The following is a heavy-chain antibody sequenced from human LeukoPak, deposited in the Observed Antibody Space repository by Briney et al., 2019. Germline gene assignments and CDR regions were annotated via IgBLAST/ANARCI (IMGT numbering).Heavy chain of an antibody. CDR2: IYYSGST. V-gene: IGHV4-39*07. CDR1: GGSISSSSYY. Sequence: PSETLSLTCTVSGGSISSSSYYWGWIRQPPGKGLEWIGSIYYSGSTYYNPSLKSRVTISVDTSKNQFSLKLSSVTAADTAVYYCARDLSSRIASAVNWFDPWGQGILVTVSS. D-gene: IGHD6-13*01. J-gene: IGHJ5*02. CDR3: ARDLSSRIASAVNWFDP.